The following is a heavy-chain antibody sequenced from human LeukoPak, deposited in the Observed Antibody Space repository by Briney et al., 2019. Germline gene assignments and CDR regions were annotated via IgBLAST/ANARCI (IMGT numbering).Heavy chain of an antibody. CDR3: ARNPPGDYDFDY. CDR2: IHNSGST. Sequence: PSETLPLTCTVSGGSISSYYWSWIRQSPGKALEWIGHIHNSGSTSYNPSLKSRVTISVDTSKNQLSLKLSSVTAADTALYYCARNPPGDYDFDYWGQGTLVTVSS. D-gene: IGHD4-17*01. J-gene: IGHJ4*02. CDR1: GGSISSYY. V-gene: IGHV4-59*01.